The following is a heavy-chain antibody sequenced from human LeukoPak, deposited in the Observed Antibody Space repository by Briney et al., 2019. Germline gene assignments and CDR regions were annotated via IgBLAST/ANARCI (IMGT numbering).Heavy chain of an antibody. V-gene: IGHV3-30*18. CDR3: AKDRGSIVAAGLDY. CDR1: GFTFCTYG. D-gene: IGHD6-13*01. CDR2: VSYDGSNK. J-gene: IGHJ4*02. Sequence: PGRSLRLSCAASGFTFCTYGMHWVRQAPGKGLEWVAVVSYDGSNKYYADSVKDRFTISRDNSKKTLYLQMNSLRAEDTAEYYCAKDRGSIVAAGLDYWGQGTLVTVSS.